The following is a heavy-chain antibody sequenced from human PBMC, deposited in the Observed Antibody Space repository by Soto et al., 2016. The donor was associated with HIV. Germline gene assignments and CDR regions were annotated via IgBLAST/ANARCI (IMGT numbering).Heavy chain of an antibody. J-gene: IGHJ4*02. D-gene: IGHD4-17*01. CDR3: ASRLRRPRAT. CDR2: ISTSSSTK. Sequence: EVQLVESGGGLVQPGGSLRLSCAASGFTFNTYSMNWVRQAPGKGLEWVSYISTSSSTKYYADSVKGRFTISRDNAKNSLYLQMNSLRAEDTAVYYCASRLRRPRATWGQGTLVHRLL. V-gene: IGHV3-48*04. CDR1: GFTFNTYS.